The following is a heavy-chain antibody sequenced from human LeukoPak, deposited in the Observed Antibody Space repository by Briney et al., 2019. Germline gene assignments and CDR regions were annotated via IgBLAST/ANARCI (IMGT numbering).Heavy chain of an antibody. CDR3: ARVGITMVRGTGDYYYYGMDV. V-gene: IGHV1-18*01. CDR1: GYTFTSYG. CDR2: ISAYNGNT. D-gene: IGHD3-10*01. Sequence: ASVKVSCKASGYTFTSYGISWVRQAPGQGLEWMGWISAYNGNTNYAQKLQGRVTMTTDTSTSTAYMELRSLRSDDTAVYYCARVGITMVRGTGDYYYYGMDVWGQGTTVTVSS. J-gene: IGHJ6*02.